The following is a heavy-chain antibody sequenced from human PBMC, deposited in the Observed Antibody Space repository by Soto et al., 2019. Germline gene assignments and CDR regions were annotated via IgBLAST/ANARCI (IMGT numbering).Heavy chain of an antibody. V-gene: IGHV2-26*01. CDR1: GFSLNNARMG. D-gene: IGHD1-1*01. Sequence: SGPTLVNPTETLTLTCTVSGFSLNNARMGVSWIRQPPGKALEWLAHIFSNDEKSYNTSLGTRITISKDTSKSQVVLTVTNMDPVDTATYYCARILATTYFHYYTDVWGKGTTVTVSS. CDR3: ARILATTYFHYYTDV. CDR2: IFSNDEK. J-gene: IGHJ6*03.